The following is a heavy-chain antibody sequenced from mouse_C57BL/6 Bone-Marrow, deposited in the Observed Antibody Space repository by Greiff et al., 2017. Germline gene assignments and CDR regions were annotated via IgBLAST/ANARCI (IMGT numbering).Heavy chain of an antibody. CDR1: GYSFTDYN. D-gene: IGHD2-4*01. CDR3: ARGYDYDYAMDY. J-gene: IGHJ4*01. CDR2: INPNYGTT. V-gene: IGHV1-39*01. Sequence: VQLQQSGPELVKPGASVKISCKASGYSFTDYNMNWVKQSNGKSLEWIGVINPNYGTTSYNQKFKGKATVTVDQSSINAYMQLNSLTSEDSAVYYCARGYDYDYAMDYWGQGTSVTVSS.